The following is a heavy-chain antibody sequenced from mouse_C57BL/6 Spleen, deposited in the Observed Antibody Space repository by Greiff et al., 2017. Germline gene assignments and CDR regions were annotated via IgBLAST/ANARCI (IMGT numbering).Heavy chain of an antibody. V-gene: IGHV1-53*01. CDR1: GYTFTSYW. Sequence: QVQLKQPGTELVKPGASVKLSCKASGYTFTSYWMHWVKQRPGQGLEWIGNINPSNGGTNYNEKFKSKATLTVDKSSSTAYMQLSSLTSEDSAVYYCARSGTRYYAMDYWGQGTSVTVSS. CDR3: ARSGTRYYAMDY. CDR2: INPSNGGT. D-gene: IGHD4-1*01. J-gene: IGHJ4*01.